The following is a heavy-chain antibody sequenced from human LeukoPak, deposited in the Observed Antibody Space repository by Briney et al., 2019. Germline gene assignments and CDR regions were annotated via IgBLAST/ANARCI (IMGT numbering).Heavy chain of an antibody. CDR1: GFTFSSYE. D-gene: IGHD2-8*01. CDR3: ATLKPSMLFDY. V-gene: IGHV3-48*03. J-gene: IGHJ4*02. CDR2: ISSSGGTI. Sequence: GGSLRLSCAASGFTFSSYEMNWVRQAPGKGLEGISFISSSGGTIYYADSVKGRFTVSRDNAKNSLYLQMNSLRAEDTAVYYCATLKPSMLFDYWGQGNLVTVSS.